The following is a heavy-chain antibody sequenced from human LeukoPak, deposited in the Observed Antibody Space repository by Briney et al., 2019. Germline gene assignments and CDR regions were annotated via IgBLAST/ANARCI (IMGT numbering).Heavy chain of an antibody. CDR1: GFTVSSNY. D-gene: IGHD2-15*01. V-gene: IGHV3-53*01. Sequence: LPGGSLRLSCAASGFTVSSNYMTWVRQAPGKGLEWVSVMDSGGSTYYADSVKGRFTISRDNSKNMLYLQMNSLRAEDTAVYYCARDGGYWYFDLWGRGTLVTVSS. J-gene: IGHJ2*01. CDR3: ARDGGYWYFDL. CDR2: MDSGGST.